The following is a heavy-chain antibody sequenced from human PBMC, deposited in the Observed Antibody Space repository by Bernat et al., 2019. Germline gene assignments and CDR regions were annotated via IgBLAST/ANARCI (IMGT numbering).Heavy chain of an antibody. D-gene: IGHD3-10*01. Sequence: EVQLVETGGGLIQPGGSLRLSCAASGFTVSSNYMTWVRQAPGKGLEWVSSISSSSSYIYYADSVKGRFTISRDNAKNSLYLQMNSLRAEDTAVYYCARDLYTMVQGVISPWGQGTLVTVSS. J-gene: IGHJ5*02. CDR2: ISSSSSYI. CDR3: ARDLYTMVQGVISP. V-gene: IGHV3-21*01. CDR1: GFTVSSNY.